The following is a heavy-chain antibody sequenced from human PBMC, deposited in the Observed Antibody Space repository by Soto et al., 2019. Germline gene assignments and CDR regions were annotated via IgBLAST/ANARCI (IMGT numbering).Heavy chain of an antibody. CDR1: GGSISSSSYY. J-gene: IGHJ4*02. CDR3: ARLVGGIYDFWSGYYFDY. D-gene: IGHD3-3*01. CDR2: IYYSGST. Sequence: QLQLQESGPGLVKPSETLSLTCTVSGGSISSSSYYWGWIRQPPGKGLEWIGRIYYSGSTYYNPSLNSPATISVDTSKHKFSVTLSSVAAADTAVYYCARLVGGIYDFWSGYYFDYWGQGTLVTVSS. V-gene: IGHV4-39*01.